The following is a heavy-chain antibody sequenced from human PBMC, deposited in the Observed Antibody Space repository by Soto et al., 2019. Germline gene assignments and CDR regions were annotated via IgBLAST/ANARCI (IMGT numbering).Heavy chain of an antibody. CDR2: IIPILGIA. Sequence: QVQLVQSGAEVKKPGSSVKVSCKASGGTFSSYTISWVRQAPGQGLEWMGRIIPILGIANYAQKFQGRVTITADKSTSTAYMELSSLRSEDTAVYYCATDCSSTSCHVGHWGQGTLVTVSS. J-gene: IGHJ4*02. V-gene: IGHV1-69*02. CDR3: ATDCSSTSCHVGH. D-gene: IGHD2-2*01. CDR1: GGTFSSYT.